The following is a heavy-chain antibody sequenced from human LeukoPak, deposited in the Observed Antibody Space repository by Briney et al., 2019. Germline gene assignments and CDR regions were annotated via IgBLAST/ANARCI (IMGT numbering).Heavy chain of an antibody. CDR3: AGAPETGYRHNWFDP. CDR2: INPNSGGT. V-gene: IGHV1-2*02. Sequence: ASVKVSCKASGYTFTGYYMHWVRQAPGQGLEWMGWINPNSGGTNYAQKSQGRVTMTRDTSISTAYMELSRLRSDDTAVYYCAGAPETGYRHNWFDPWGQGTLVTVSS. D-gene: IGHD3-9*01. CDR1: GYTFTGYY. J-gene: IGHJ5*02.